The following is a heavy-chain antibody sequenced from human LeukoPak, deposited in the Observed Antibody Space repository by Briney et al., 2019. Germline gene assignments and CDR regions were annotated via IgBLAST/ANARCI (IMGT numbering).Heavy chain of an antibody. D-gene: IGHD2-15*01. V-gene: IGHV3-23*01. Sequence: PGGSLRLSCAASGFTFSSYAMSWVRQAPGKGLEWVSAISGSGGSTYYADSVKSRFTISRDNSKNTLYLQMNSLRAEDTAVYYCAKGVLLIGIFDYWGQGTLVTVSS. CDR1: GFTFSSYA. J-gene: IGHJ4*02. CDR3: AKGVLLIGIFDY. CDR2: ISGSGGST.